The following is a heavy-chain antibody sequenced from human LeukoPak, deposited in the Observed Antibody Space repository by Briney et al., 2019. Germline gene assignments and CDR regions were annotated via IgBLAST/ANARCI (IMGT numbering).Heavy chain of an antibody. D-gene: IGHD3-3*01. CDR2: VYYSGST. V-gene: IGHV4-59*01. Sequence: PSETLSLTCSVSGDSISSYYWSWIRQPPGKGLEWIGYVYYSGSTNYNPSLKSRVTISVDTSKNQFSLKLSSVTAADTAVYYCARGSTYYDFWSGYLMSGFDPWGQGTLVTVSS. J-gene: IGHJ5*02. CDR1: GDSISSYY. CDR3: ARGSTYYDFWSGYLMSGFDP.